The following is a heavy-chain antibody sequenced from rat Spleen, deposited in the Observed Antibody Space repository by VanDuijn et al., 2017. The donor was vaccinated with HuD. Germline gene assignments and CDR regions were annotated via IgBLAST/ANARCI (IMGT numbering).Heavy chain of an antibody. D-gene: IGHD1-9*01. CDR1: GFTFRNYG. Sequence: EVQLVESGGGLVQPGRSMKLSCAASGFTFRNYGMAWVRQTLTKGLEWVAFINTDGDSTYYPDSVKGRFTISRNNAKSTLYLQMDSLRSEDTAIYYCARPTTGIPFNYWGQGVMVTVSS. V-gene: IGHV5-25*01. J-gene: IGHJ2*01. CDR3: ARPTTGIPFNY. CDR2: INTDGDST.